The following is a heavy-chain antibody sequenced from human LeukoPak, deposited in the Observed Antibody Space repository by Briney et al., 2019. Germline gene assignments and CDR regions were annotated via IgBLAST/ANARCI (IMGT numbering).Heavy chain of an antibody. CDR2: IKQGGRGK. CDR1: GFTFSSYW. D-gene: IGHD2-8*01. CDR3: ARAYEWCAY. V-gene: IGHV3-7*01. Sequence: GGSLRLSCEASGFTFSSYWMSWVRQTPGKGLEWVANIKQGGRGKNYVDSVRGRFTISRDNAKNALYLQMNSLRAEDTAVYYCARAYEWCAYWGQGPLVIVSS. J-gene: IGHJ1*01.